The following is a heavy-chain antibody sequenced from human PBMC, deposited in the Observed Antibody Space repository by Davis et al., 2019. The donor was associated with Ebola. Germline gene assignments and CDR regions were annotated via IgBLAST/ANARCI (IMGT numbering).Heavy chain of an antibody. CDR3: ARRSYDFWSGDDY. Sequence: AASVKVSCKASGYTFTSYAMHWVRQAPGQRLEWKGWINAGNGNTKYSQKFQGRVTITRDTSASTAYMELSSLRSEDTAVYYCARRSYDFWSGDDYWGQGTLVTVSS. D-gene: IGHD3-3*01. V-gene: IGHV1-3*01. CDR2: INAGNGNT. J-gene: IGHJ4*02. CDR1: GYTFTSYA.